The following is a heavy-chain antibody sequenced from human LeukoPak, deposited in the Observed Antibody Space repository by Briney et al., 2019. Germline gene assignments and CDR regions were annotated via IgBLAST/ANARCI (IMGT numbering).Heavy chain of an antibody. CDR2: IYYSGST. CDR3: ARDEMGSSWYNWFAP. Sequence: KPSETLSLTCTVSGGSISSYYWSWIRQPPGKGLEWIGYIYYSGSTNYNPSLKSRVTISVDTSKNQFSLKLSSVTAADTAVYYCARDEMGSSWYNWFAPWGQGTLVTVSS. J-gene: IGHJ5*02. CDR1: GGSISSYY. D-gene: IGHD6-13*01. V-gene: IGHV4-59*12.